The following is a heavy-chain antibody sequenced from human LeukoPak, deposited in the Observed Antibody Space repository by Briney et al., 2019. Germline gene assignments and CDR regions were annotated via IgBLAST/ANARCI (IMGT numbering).Heavy chain of an antibody. D-gene: IGHD2-15*01. V-gene: IGHV4-34*01. J-gene: IGHJ4*02. CDR2: INHRGST. CDR3: ARTVTGYYFDH. Sequence: SETLSLTCAVYGGSFSGYYWTWIRQPPGKGLEWIGEINHRGSTNYNPSLKSRVTISLDTYKNQFSLKLSSVTAADTAVYYCARTVTGYYFDHWGQGTLVTVSS. CDR1: GGSFSGYY.